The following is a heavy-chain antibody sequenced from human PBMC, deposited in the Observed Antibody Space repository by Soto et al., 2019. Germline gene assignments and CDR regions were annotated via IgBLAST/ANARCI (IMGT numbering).Heavy chain of an antibody. J-gene: IGHJ6*02. CDR3: ARSPRAGIVVVHAALSRYGMDV. Sequence: ASVKVSCKASGYTFTSYYMHWVRQAPGQGLEWMGIINPSGGSTSYAQKFQGRVTMTRDTSTSTVYMELSSLRSEDTAVYYCARSPRAGIVVVHAALSRYGMDVWGQGTTVTVSS. V-gene: IGHV1-46*01. D-gene: IGHD2-2*01. CDR1: GYTFTSYY. CDR2: INPSGGST.